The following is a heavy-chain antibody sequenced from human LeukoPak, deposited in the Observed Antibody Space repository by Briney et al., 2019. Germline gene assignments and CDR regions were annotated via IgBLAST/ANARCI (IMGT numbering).Heavy chain of an antibody. V-gene: IGHV3-49*03. CDR3: TRDSPRDCGGDCYSFDS. CDR2: IRGKPYGGTT. D-gene: IGHD2-21*02. CDR1: GFKFGDYA. J-gene: IGHJ4*02. Sequence: GRSLRLSCTASGFKFGDYAMSWFRQAPGKGLEWVGFIRGKPYGGTTEYAASVRGRFTISRDDSKSIAYLQMISLKTEDPAVYFCTRDSPRDCGGDCYSFDSWGQGTLVTVAS.